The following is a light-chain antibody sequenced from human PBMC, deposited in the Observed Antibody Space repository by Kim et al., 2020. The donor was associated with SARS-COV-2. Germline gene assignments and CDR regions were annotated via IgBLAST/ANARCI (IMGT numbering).Light chain of an antibody. CDR1: QTISGY. Sequence: SASVGDRVTVTCRASQTISGYLNWYQQKPGKAPKRLIYAASSLQSGVPSRFSGSGYGTDFTLTISSLQPEDFATYYCQQSYSSPYTFGQGTKLEI. CDR3: QQSYSSPYT. V-gene: IGKV1-39*01. CDR2: AAS. J-gene: IGKJ2*01.